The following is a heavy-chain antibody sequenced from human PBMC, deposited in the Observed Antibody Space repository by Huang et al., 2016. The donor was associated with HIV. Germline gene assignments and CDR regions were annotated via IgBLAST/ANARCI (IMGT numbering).Heavy chain of an antibody. J-gene: IGHJ4*02. CDR1: GFTFNKFD. Sequence: QVQLVESGGGVVQPGRSLRLSCAAFGFTFNKFDMHWVRQAPGKGLERGAIISYDGISKYHADSVKGRFTISRDNSKNTVYLQMNSLRVEDTAVYYCAKDGRGSGTYYDYFEYWGQGTLVTVSS. CDR2: ISYDGISK. D-gene: IGHD1-26*01. CDR3: AKDGRGSGTYYDYFEY. V-gene: IGHV3-30*18.